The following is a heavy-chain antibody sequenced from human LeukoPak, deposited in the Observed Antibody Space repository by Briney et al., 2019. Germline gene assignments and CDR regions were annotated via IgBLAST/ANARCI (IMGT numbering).Heavy chain of an antibody. CDR1: GGSFSGYY. CDR2: INHSGST. V-gene: IGHV4-34*01. J-gene: IGHJ4*02. CDR3: ARRVIWFGVKRGFDY. D-gene: IGHD3-10*01. Sequence: SETLSLTCRVYGGSFSGYYWGWIRQPPGKGLEWIGEINHSGSTNYNPSLKSRVTISVDTSKNQFSLKLSSVTAADTAVYYCARRVIWFGVKRGFDYWGQGTLVTVSS.